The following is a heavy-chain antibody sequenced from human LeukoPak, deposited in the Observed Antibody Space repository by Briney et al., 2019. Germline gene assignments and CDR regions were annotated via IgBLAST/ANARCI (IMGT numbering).Heavy chain of an antibody. CDR3: AREGGNFDFDS. J-gene: IGHJ4*02. CDR2: INHSGST. V-gene: IGHV4-34*01. CDR1: GGSFSGYY. Sequence: SETLSLTCAVYGGSFSGYYWSWIRQPPGKGLEWIGEINHSGSTNYNPSLKSRVTISLDTSKNQISLNLTTVTAADTAVYYCAREGGNFDFDSWGQGSLVTVSS. D-gene: IGHD4-23*01.